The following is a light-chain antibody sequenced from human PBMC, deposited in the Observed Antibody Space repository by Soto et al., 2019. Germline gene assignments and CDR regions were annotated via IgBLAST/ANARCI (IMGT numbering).Light chain of an antibody. CDR2: EGS. CDR3: CSYAGPRYV. Sequence: QSAMTQPASVSGSPGQSITISCTGTSSDVGGYPLVSWYQQHPGKAPKLMIYEGSKRPSGVSNRFSGSKSGYTASLTISGLQAEDEADYYCCSYAGPRYVFGSGTKVTV. CDR1: SSDVGGYPL. J-gene: IGLJ1*01. V-gene: IGLV2-23*01.